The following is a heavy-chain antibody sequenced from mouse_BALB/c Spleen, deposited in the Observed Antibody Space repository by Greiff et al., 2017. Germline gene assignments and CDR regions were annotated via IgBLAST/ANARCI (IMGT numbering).Heavy chain of an antibody. V-gene: IGHV5-6-3*01. CDR2: INSNGGST. CDR3: ARRNYGNYEGGAMDY. D-gene: IGHD2-1*01. CDR1: GFTFSSYG. Sequence: EVKLVESGGGLVQPGGSLKLSCAASGFTFSSYGMSWVRQTPDKRLELVATINSNGGSTYYPDSVKGRFTISRDNAKNTLYLQMSSLKSEDTAMYYCARRNYGNYEGGAMDYWGQGTSVTVSS. J-gene: IGHJ4*01.